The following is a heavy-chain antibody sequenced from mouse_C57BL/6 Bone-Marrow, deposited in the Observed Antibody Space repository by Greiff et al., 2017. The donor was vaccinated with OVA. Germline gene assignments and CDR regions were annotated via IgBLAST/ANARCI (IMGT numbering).Heavy chain of an antibody. Sequence: QVQLQQPGAELVKPGASVKMSCKASGYTFTSYWITWVKQRPGQGLEWIGDIYPGSGSTNYNEKFKSKATLTVDTSSSTAYMQLNSLTSEDSAVYYCARSYYSNYGGFYFDYWGQGTTLTVSS. CDR2: IYPGSGST. CDR3: ARSYYSNYGGFYFDY. D-gene: IGHD2-5*01. CDR1: GYTFTSYW. J-gene: IGHJ2*01. V-gene: IGHV1-55*01.